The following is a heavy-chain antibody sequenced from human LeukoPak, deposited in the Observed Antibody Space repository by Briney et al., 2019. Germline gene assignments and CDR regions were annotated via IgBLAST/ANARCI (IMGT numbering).Heavy chain of an antibody. V-gene: IGHV3-30*02. J-gene: IGHJ3*02. CDR1: GFSFSNSG. CDR2: MRYDGSSK. Sequence: GGSLRLSCAASGFSFSNSGMHWVRQAPGKGLEWVAFMRYDGSSKFYTDSVKGRFTISRDNSKNTLYLQMNSLRAEDTAVYYCAKEVLWFGELAPDAFDIWGQGTMVTVSS. D-gene: IGHD3-10*01. CDR3: AKEVLWFGELAPDAFDI.